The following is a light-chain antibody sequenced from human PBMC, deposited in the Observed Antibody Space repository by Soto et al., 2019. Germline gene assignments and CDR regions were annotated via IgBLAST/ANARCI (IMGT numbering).Light chain of an antibody. CDR3: QSYDSSLSGSRV. Sequence: QSVLTQPPSVSGSPGQSVTISCTGTSTDFVSYNRVSWYQQPPGTAPKLIIYEASNRPSGVPDRFSGSKSGNTASLTISGLQAADEADYYCQSYDSSLSGSRVFGTGTKVTVL. V-gene: IGLV2-18*02. CDR1: STDFVSYNR. CDR2: EAS. J-gene: IGLJ1*01.